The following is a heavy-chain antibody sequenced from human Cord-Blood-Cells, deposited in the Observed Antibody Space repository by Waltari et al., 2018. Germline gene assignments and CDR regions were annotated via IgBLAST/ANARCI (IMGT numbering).Heavy chain of an antibody. Sequence: QVQLQESGPGLVKPSQTLALACTVSGGSISSYYWSWIRQPQGNGLEWIGNINYIGSTNYNPSRKSRVTISVDTSKNQFSLKLSSVTAADTAVYYCAREYSSGWFDYWGQGTLVTVSS. J-gene: IGHJ4*02. CDR1: GGSISSYY. V-gene: IGHV4-59*01. D-gene: IGHD6-19*01. CDR2: INYIGST. CDR3: AREYSSGWFDY.